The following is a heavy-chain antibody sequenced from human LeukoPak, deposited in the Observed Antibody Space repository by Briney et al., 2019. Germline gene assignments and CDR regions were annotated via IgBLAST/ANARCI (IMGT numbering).Heavy chain of an antibody. CDR1: GCTFTSYG. CDR2: ISAYNGNT. D-gene: IGHD3-10*01. CDR3: ARDKGSMVRGVIITEGVSVPFDY. V-gene: IGHV1-18*01. Sequence: ASGKVSCKASGCTFTSYGISWVRQAPGQGLEWMGWISAYNGNTNYAQKLQGRVTMTTDTSTSTAYMELRSLRSDDTAVYYCARDKGSMVRGVIITEGVSVPFDYWGQGTLVTVSS. J-gene: IGHJ4*02.